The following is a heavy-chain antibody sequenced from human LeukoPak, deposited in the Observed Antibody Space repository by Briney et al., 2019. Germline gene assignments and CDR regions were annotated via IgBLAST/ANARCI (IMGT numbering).Heavy chain of an antibody. J-gene: IGHJ4*02. CDR2: ISSSSSTI. CDR1: GFTFSSYS. V-gene: IGHV3-48*01. Sequence: RGALRLSCAASGFTFSSYSMNWVRQAPGKGLEWGSYISSSSSTIYYADSVKGRFTISRDNAKNSLYLQMNSLRAEDTAVYYCARQHQTYYDYVWGSYRYFDYWGQGTLVTVSS. CDR3: ARQHQTYYDYVWGSYRYFDY. D-gene: IGHD3-16*02.